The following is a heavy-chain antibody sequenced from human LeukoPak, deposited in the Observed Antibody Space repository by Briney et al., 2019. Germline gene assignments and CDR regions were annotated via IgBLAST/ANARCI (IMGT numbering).Heavy chain of an antibody. D-gene: IGHD1-26*01. CDR2: IKQDGSEK. J-gene: IGHJ3*02. V-gene: IGHV3-7*01. CDR1: GFTFSTHW. Sequence: SGGSLRLSCAASGFTFSTHWMSWVRQAPGKGLEWVANIKQDGSEKYYVDSVKGRFTISRDNAKNSLYLQMNSLRAEDTAVYYCARELDSGAFDIWGQGTMVTVSS. CDR3: ARELDSGAFDI.